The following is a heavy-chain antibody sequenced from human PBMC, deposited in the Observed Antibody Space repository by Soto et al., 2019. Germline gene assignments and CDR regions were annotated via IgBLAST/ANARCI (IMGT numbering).Heavy chain of an antibody. Sequence: GGSLRLSCAASGFTFSTYWMHWVRQAPGKGLVWVSRISSDGSSTTYADSVKGRFTISRDNSKNTLYPQMNSLRAEDTAVYYCAKGETDFWGGYYPSLVYYGMDVWGQGTTVTVSS. CDR3: AKGETDFWGGYYPSLVYYGMDV. CDR1: GFTFSTYW. D-gene: IGHD3-3*01. V-gene: IGHV3-74*01. CDR2: ISSDGSST. J-gene: IGHJ6*02.